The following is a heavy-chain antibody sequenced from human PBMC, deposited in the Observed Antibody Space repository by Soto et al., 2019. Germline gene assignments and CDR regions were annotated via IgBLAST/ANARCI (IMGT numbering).Heavy chain of an antibody. CDR1: GGSISSNSYY. V-gene: IGHV4-39*01. Sequence: PPLTCTVSGGSISSNSYYWGWIRQPPGKGLEWIGTIYYTGSTYYNPSLKSRVTLSVDTSKNQFSLKLSSVPAADTAVYYCARHVYYSYYDQFVFDCWGQGTLVTVSS. CDR2: IYYTGST. J-gene: IGHJ4*02. D-gene: IGHD4-4*01. CDR3: ARHVYYSYYDQFVFDC.